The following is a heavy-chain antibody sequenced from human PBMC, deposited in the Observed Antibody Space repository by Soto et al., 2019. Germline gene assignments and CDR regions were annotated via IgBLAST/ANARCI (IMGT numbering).Heavy chain of an antibody. D-gene: IGHD2-15*01. CDR2: ISGSGGST. J-gene: IGHJ3*02. CDR3: AKDTIGGYCSGGSCYGGAFDI. CDR1: GFCFNSYS. Sequence: SRRQYCPVSGFCFNSYSMSCVRQAPGKGLEWVSAISGSGGSTYYADSVKGRFTISRDNSKNTLYLQMNSLRAEDTAVYHCAKDTIGGYCSGGSCYGGAFDIWGQGTMVT. V-gene: IGHV3-23*01.